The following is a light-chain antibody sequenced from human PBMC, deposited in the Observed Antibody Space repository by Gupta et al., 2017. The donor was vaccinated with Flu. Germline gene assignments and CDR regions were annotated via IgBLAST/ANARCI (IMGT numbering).Light chain of an antibody. Sequence: QSALTQPASVSGSPGPSITISCTGTSSDVGGYNYVPWYQQHPGKAPKLMIYEVSNRPSGVTNRFSGSKSGNTASLTIAGLQAEEEADYYCSSYTSSSTLRVFGTGTKVTVL. CDR2: EVS. CDR1: SSDVGGYNY. J-gene: IGLJ1*01. CDR3: SSYTSSSTLRV. V-gene: IGLV2-14*01.